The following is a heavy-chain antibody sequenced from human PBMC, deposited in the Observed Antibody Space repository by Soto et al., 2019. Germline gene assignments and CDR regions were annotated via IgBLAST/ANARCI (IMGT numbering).Heavy chain of an antibody. CDR1: GGTFSSYA. D-gene: IGHD6-19*01. J-gene: IGHJ4*02. CDR3: ARGGLAVAGISDYYFDY. Sequence: QVQLVQSGAEVKKPGSSMKVSCKASGGTFSSYAISWVRQAPGQGLEWMGGLIPIFGTANYAQKFQGRVTITADESTSTAYMELSSLRSEDTAMYYWARGGLAVAGISDYYFDYWGQGTLVTVSS. V-gene: IGHV1-69*12. CDR2: LIPIFGTA.